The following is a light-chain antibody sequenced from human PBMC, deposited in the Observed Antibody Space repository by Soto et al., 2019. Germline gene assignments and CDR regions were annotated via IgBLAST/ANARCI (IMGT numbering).Light chain of an antibody. Sequence: EILMTQSPATLSVSPGERATLSCRASQSVSSNLAWYQQKRGQAPRLLIYGASTRATDIPARFSGSGSGTEFTLTISSLQSEDFAVYYCQQRSNWPPVTFGPGTKVDIK. CDR2: GAS. J-gene: IGKJ3*01. CDR1: QSVSSN. V-gene: IGKV3D-15*01. CDR3: QQRSNWPPVT.